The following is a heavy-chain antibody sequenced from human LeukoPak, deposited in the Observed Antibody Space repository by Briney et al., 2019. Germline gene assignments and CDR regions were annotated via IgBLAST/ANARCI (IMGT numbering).Heavy chain of an antibody. CDR1: GGSISNYY. CDR2: IYYSGST. CDR3: ARGRTPSWYFDL. J-gene: IGHJ2*01. D-gene: IGHD1-14*01. V-gene: IGHV4-59*06. Sequence: SETLSLTCNVSGGSISNYYWTWIRQPPGKGLEWIGYIYYSGSTYYNPSLKSRVTISVDTSKNQFSLKLSSVTAADTAVYYCARGRTPSWYFDLWGRGTLVTVSS.